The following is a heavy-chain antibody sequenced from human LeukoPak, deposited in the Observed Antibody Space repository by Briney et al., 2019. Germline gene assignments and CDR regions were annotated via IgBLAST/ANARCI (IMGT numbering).Heavy chain of an antibody. CDR1: GSTFSSHT. CDR2: ISGSGGST. Sequence: GGSLRLSCAASGSTFSSHTMNWVRQAPGKGLEWVSGISGSGGSTYYADSVKGRFTISRDNSKNTLYLQMNGLRAEDTAVYYCAKDGREWPRSLDYWGQGTLVTVSS. D-gene: IGHD5-12*01. J-gene: IGHJ4*02. V-gene: IGHV3-23*01. CDR3: AKDGREWPRSLDY.